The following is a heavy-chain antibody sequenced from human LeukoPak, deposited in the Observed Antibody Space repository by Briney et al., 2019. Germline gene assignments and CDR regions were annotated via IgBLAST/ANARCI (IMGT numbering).Heavy chain of an antibody. Sequence: SETLSLTCTVSGGSIRGDIYNWAWIRQPPGKGLEWIANIYYTGRTRTYLNPSLKSRVAISVDTSKNQFSLKLTTVTAADTAVYYCARYYFDGSGLDYWGLGTLVAVSS. CDR1: GGSIRGDIYN. CDR3: ARYYFDGSGLDY. D-gene: IGHD3-22*01. V-gene: IGHV4-39*01. CDR2: IYYTGRTRT. J-gene: IGHJ4*02.